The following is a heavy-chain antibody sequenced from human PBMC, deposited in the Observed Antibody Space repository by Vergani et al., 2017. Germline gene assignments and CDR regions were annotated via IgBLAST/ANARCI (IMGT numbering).Heavy chain of an antibody. CDR1: GYSISRGYY. J-gene: IGHJ3*02. CDR3: ARQFWVSQGVGAFET. CDR2: VFHSGSA. Sequence: QVQLQESGPGLVKPSETLSLTCRVSGYSISRGYYWGWIRQPPGKGLEWIATVFHSGSAYYNPSLRRRVTISVETSKNQFSLRLTTLTAAETAVYYCARQFWVSQGVGAFETWGRGTEVSVSS. V-gene: IGHV4-38-2*02. D-gene: IGHD3-16*01.